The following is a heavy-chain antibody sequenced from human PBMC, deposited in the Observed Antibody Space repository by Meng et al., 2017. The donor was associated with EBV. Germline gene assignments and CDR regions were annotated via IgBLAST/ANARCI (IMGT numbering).Heavy chain of an antibody. V-gene: IGHV1-69*01. CDR2: LIPMSDAP. CDR1: GGTLRSDA. D-gene: IGHD3-10*01. CDR3: ASESGRGFTPDY. J-gene: IGHJ4*02. Sequence: QGELVQSGAEVKKPGSSVKVSCKTSGGTLRSDAISWVRQAPGQGLEWMGGLIPMSDAPHYAQKFQGRVTITADESTSTHYMDLSGLRSEDTAVYYCASESGRGFTPDYWGQGTLVTVSS.